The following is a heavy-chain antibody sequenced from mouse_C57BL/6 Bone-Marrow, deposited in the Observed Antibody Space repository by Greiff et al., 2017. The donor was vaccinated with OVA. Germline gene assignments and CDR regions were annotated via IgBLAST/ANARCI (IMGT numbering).Heavy chain of an antibody. D-gene: IGHD1-1*01. CDR2: IYPSSGNT. V-gene: IGHV1-81*01. CDR3: ASSDYYYGSSPFAY. J-gene: IGHJ3*01. CDR1: GYTFTSYG. Sequence: QVQLQQSGAELARPGASVKLSCKASGYTFTSYGISWVKQRTGQGLEWIGEIYPSSGNTYYNEKFKGKATLTADKSSSTAYMELRRLTAEDSAVYFCASSDYYYGSSPFAYWGQGTLVTVSA.